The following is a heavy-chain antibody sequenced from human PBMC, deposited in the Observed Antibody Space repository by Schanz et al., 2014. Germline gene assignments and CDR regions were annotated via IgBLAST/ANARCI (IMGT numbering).Heavy chain of an antibody. CDR1: GFSFGTYA. V-gene: IGHV3-23*03. J-gene: IGHJ3*02. Sequence: EVHLLESGGGLVQPGGSLRLSCAASGFSFGTYAMSWVRQAPGKGLLWVSFVHPGGSTYYPDSVKGRFTISRDNSKNTLYLQMNSLRAEDTAVYYCAKGRFGELSAFDIWGQGTMVTVSS. D-gene: IGHD3-10*01. CDR3: AKGRFGELSAFDI. CDR2: FVHPGGST.